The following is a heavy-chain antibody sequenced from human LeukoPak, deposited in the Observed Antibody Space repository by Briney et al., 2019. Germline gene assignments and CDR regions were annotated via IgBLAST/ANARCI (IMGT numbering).Heavy chain of an antibody. Sequence: ASVKVSCKASGYTFTGYYMHWVRQAPGQGLEWMGWINPNSGGTNYAQKFQGRVTMTRDTSISTAYMELSRLRSDDTAVYYCARDVRIVGATPIDHWGQGTLVTVSS. CDR1: GYTFTGYY. J-gene: IGHJ4*02. CDR3: ARDVRIVGATPIDH. V-gene: IGHV1-2*02. CDR2: INPNSGGT. D-gene: IGHD1-26*01.